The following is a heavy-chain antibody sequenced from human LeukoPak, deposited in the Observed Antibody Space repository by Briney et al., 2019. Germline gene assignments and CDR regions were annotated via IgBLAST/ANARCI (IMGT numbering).Heavy chain of an antibody. D-gene: IGHD6-6*01. Sequence: QPGGSLRLSCVASGFTFRNYAMSWVRQSPGKGLEWISAISNDGVYTFHADSVKGRLTISRDNSKNTLYLQMDSLRAEDTAIYYCARDSSHYLGSSDYWGQGTLVTVSS. J-gene: IGHJ4*02. CDR3: ARDSSHYLGSSDY. V-gene: IGHV3-23*01. CDR1: GFTFRNYA. CDR2: ISNDGVYT.